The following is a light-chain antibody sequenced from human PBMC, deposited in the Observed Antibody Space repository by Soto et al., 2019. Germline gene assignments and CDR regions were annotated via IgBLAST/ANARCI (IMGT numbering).Light chain of an antibody. Sequence: EIVMTQSPSTLSVAPWERSTLSCRASQSVSSKLAWYQQKPGQAPRLLIYGASTRATGIPARFSGSGSGTEFTLTISSLQSEDFAVYYCQQYNNWPPWTFGQGTKVDTK. CDR2: GAS. CDR3: QQYNNWPPWT. CDR1: QSVSSK. J-gene: IGKJ1*01. V-gene: IGKV3-15*01.